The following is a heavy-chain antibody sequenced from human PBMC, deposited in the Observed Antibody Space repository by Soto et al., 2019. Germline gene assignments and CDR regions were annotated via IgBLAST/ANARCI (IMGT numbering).Heavy chain of an antibody. V-gene: IGHV4-61*03. D-gene: IGHD2-15*01. Sequence: SETLSLTCNVSGDSLNSGAYYWTWIRQSPGRGLEWIGHIYHTGSTNYNPSLRSRLTISLDTSKSHFSLSLRSVNAVDTGVYCCARSWGGDGYSHWGQGTLVTVSS. CDR2: IYHTGST. CDR1: GDSLNSGAYY. J-gene: IGHJ4*02. CDR3: ARSWGGDGYSH.